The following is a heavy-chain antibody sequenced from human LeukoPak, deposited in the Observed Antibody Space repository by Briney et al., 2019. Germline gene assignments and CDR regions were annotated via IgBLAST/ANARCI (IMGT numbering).Heavy chain of an antibody. D-gene: IGHD6-13*01. J-gene: IGHJ4*02. CDR2: INPNSGGT. Sequence: GASVKVSCKASGYTLTGYYMHWVRQAPGQGLEWMGWINPNSGGTNYAQKFQGRVTMTRDTSISTAYMELSRLRSDDTAVYYCARDAPEQQHGDYWGQGTLVTVSS. CDR3: ARDAPEQQHGDY. CDR1: GYTLTGYY. V-gene: IGHV1-2*02.